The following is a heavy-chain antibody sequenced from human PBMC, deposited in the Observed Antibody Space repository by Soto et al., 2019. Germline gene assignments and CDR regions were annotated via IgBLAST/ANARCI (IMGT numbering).Heavy chain of an antibody. J-gene: IGHJ6*02. CDR1: VFSFSTST. V-gene: IGHV3-48*02. CDR2: ISSGSTTI. D-gene: IGHD1-1*01. Sequence: PVGSLRLSCASSVFSFSTSTMNCVRHSPGKGLEWVSYISSGSTTIYYADSVKGRFTISRDNGKNSLYLQMNSLRDEDTAVYYCARVRRNDASDYYGMHVWGQGTTVTVSS. CDR3: ARVRRNDASDYYGMHV.